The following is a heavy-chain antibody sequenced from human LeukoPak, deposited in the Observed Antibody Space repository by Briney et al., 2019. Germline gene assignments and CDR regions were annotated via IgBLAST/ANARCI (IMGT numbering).Heavy chain of an antibody. CDR2: IGGSGADT. Sequence: PRGSLRLSCAASGFAFSNYAMSWVRQTPGKGLEWVSSIGGSGADTYSADSVKGRFIISRDNSKNTLYLQMNSLRAEDTAIYYCAKDLSPSGGFWGQGALVTVSS. J-gene: IGHJ4*02. CDR1: GFAFSNYA. CDR3: AKDLSPSGGF. V-gene: IGHV3-23*01. D-gene: IGHD5-12*01.